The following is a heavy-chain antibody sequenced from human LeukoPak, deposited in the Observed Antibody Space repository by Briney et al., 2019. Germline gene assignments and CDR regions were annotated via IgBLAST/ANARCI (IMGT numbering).Heavy chain of an antibody. CDR3: ARGSRGITMVRGVTKFDY. Sequence: SETLSLTCAVYGGSFSGYYWSWIRQPPGKGLEWIGEINYSGSTNYNPSLKSRVTISVDTSKNQFSLKLSSVTAADTAVYYCARGSRGITMVRGVTKFDYWGQGTLVTVSS. J-gene: IGHJ4*02. CDR2: INYSGST. CDR1: GGSFSGYY. D-gene: IGHD3-10*01. V-gene: IGHV4-34*01.